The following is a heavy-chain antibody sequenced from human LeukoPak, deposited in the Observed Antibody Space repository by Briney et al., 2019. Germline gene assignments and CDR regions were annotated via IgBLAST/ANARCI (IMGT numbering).Heavy chain of an antibody. D-gene: IGHD3-10*01. J-gene: IGHJ5*02. CDR1: GYTFTSYA. CDR3: ARDHGVHGSGSYYNH. V-gene: IGHV1-3*01. Sequence: GASVKVSCKASGYTFTSYAMHWVRQAPGQRLEWMGWINAGNGNTKYSQKFQGRVTITRDTSASTAYMELSSLRSEDTAVYYCARDHGVHGSGSYYNHWGQGTLVTVSS. CDR2: INAGNGNT.